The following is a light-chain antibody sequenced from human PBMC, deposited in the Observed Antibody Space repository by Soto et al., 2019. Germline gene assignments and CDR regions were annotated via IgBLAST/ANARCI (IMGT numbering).Light chain of an antibody. Sequence: EVVLTQSPGPLSLSPGERAILSCRASQSVNSRYLAWYQQKHGQSPRLLISGASSRATGIPDRFSGSGSRTDFTLIIHRCESEDVAVYYCQHYYNAPLTFGGRTKVEI. J-gene: IGKJ4*02. CDR2: GAS. CDR3: QHYYNAPLT. CDR1: QSVNSRY. V-gene: IGKV3-20*01.